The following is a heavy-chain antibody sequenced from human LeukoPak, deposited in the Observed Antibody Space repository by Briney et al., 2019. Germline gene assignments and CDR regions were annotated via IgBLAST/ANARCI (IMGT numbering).Heavy chain of an antibody. V-gene: IGHV1-2*02. J-gene: IGHJ5*02. CDR1: GYTFTGYY. CDR3: ARVRPTVTRGRDWFDP. D-gene: IGHD4-17*01. CDR2: INPNSGGT. Sequence: ASVKVSCKASGYTFTGYYMHWVRQAPGQGLEWMGWINPNSGGTNYAQKFQGRVTMTRDTSISTAYMELSRLRSDDTAVYYCARVRPTVTRGRDWFDPWGQGTLVTVSS.